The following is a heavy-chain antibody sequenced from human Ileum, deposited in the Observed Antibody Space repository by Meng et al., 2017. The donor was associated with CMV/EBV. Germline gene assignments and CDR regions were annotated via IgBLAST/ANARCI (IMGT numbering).Heavy chain of an antibody. J-gene: IGHJ6*02. D-gene: IGHD3-3*01. CDR1: GASISSYNW. CDR3: ARGGLRFSDLFHYNGMDV. V-gene: IGHV4-4*02. Sequence: SETLSLTCAVSGASISSYNWWIWVLQAPGRGLEWIGEIFHSGTTNYNPFLKSRLTISMDKSNNQFSLRLSSVTAADTAVYYCARGGLRFSDLFHYNGMDVWGQGTTVTVSS. CDR2: IFHSGTT.